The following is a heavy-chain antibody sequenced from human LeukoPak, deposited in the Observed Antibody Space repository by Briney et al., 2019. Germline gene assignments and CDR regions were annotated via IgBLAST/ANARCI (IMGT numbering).Heavy chain of an antibody. CDR2: ISAYNGNT. CDR1: GYTFTSYV. CDR3: ARDGDIVVVPAAIRENYYGMDV. J-gene: IGHJ6*02. V-gene: IGHV1-18*01. D-gene: IGHD2-2*02. Sequence: GASVKVSCKASGYTFTSYVISWVRQAPGQGLEWMGWISAYNGNTNYAQKLQGRVTMTTDTSTSTAYMELRSLRSDDTAVYYCARDGDIVVVPAAIRENYYGMDVWGQGTTVTVSS.